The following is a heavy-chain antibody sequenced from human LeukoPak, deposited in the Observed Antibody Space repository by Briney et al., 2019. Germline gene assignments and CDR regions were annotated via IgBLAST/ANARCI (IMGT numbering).Heavy chain of an antibody. CDR3: ARVVYDSSGYYLGY. Sequence: ASVKVSCKASGYTFTDYFIHWVRQAPGQGLEWMGWINPKSGDTKYRQKFQGRVTVTRDTSITTAYMELSRLTSDDTAIYYCARVVYDSSGYYLGYWGQGTLVTVPS. D-gene: IGHD3-22*01. J-gene: IGHJ4*02. CDR1: GYTFTDYF. CDR2: INPKSGDT. V-gene: IGHV1-2*02.